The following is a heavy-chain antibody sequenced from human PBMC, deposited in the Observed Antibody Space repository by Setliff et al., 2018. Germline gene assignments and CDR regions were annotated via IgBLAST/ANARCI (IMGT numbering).Heavy chain of an antibody. Sequence: GESLKISCKGSGYRFTTYWIGWVRQMPGKGLEWVGLIYPGDSDTRYSPSFQGQVTIAVDRSRVTAYLQWDSLKASDAATYYCARLAVRNTVYYYFTDVWGKGTSVTVS. CDR3: ARLAVRNTVYYYFTDV. J-gene: IGHJ6*03. CDR1: GYRFTTYW. CDR2: IYPGDSDT. D-gene: IGHD2-2*02. V-gene: IGHV5-51*01.